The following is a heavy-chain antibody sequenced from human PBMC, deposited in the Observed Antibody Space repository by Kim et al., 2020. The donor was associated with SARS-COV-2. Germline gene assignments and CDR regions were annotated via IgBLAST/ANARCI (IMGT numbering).Heavy chain of an antibody. V-gene: IGHV4-4*07. J-gene: IGHJ6*02. CDR1: GGSISSYY. CDR3: ARNLDFWSGYYYYYGMDV. D-gene: IGHD3-3*01. Sequence: SETLSLTCTVSGGSISSYYWSWIRQPAGKGLEWIGRIYTSGSTNYNPSLKSRVTMSVDTSKNQFSLKLSSVTAADTAVYYCARNLDFWSGYYYYYGMDVWGQGTTVTVSS. CDR2: IYTSGST.